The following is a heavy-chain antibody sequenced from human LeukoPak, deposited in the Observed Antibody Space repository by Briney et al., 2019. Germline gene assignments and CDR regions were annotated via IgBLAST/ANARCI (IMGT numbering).Heavy chain of an antibody. V-gene: IGHV1-8*01. CDR2: MNPNSGNT. CDR3: ASFGVVLS. CDR1: GGTFSSYA. D-gene: IGHD3-3*01. Sequence: ASVTVSCKASGGTFSSYAITWVRQAPGQGLEWMGWMNPNSGNTGYAQKLQGRVTITRNTSISTAYMELSSLRSEDTAVYYCASFGVVLSWGQGTLVTVSS. J-gene: IGHJ5*02.